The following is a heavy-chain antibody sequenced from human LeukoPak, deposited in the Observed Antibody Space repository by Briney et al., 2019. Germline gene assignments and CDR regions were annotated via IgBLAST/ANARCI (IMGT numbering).Heavy chain of an antibody. CDR2: IYHSGST. V-gene: IGHV4-38-2*02. Sequence: SETLSLTCTVSGYSISSGYYWGWIRQPPGKGLEWIGSIYHSGSTYYNPSLKSRVTISVDTSKNQFSLKLSSVTAADTAVYYCARHGYAYVWLSRKSGGSGDNWFDPWGQGTLVTVSS. CDR3: ARHGYAYVWLSRKSGGSGDNWFDP. J-gene: IGHJ5*02. D-gene: IGHD3-16*01. CDR1: GYSISSGYY.